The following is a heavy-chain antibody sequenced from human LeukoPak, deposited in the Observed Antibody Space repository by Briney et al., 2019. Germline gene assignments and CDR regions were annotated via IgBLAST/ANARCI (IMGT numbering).Heavy chain of an antibody. CDR2: IYSGGST. Sequence: GGSLRLSCAASGFTVSSNYMSWVRQAPGKGLEWVSVIYSGGSTYYADSVKGRFTISRDNAKNSLYLQMNSLRAEDTAVYYCARAPSRRALYFDYWGQGTLVTVSS. CDR3: ARAPSRRALYFDY. CDR1: GFTVSSNY. J-gene: IGHJ4*02. D-gene: IGHD3-10*01. V-gene: IGHV3-66*01.